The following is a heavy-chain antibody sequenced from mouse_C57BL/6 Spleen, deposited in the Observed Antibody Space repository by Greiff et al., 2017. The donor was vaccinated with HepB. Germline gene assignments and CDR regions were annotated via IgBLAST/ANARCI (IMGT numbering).Heavy chain of an antibody. J-gene: IGHJ2*01. CDR3: ARERGIYYYGSSLDY. V-gene: IGHV5-4*01. CDR1: GFTFSSYA. D-gene: IGHD1-1*01. CDR2: ISDGGSYT. Sequence: EVQVVESGGGLVKPGGSLKLSCAASGFTFSSYAMSWVRQTPEKRLEWVATISDGGSYTYYPDNVKGRFTISRDNAKNNLYLQMSHLKSEDTAMYYCARERGIYYYGSSLDYWGQGTTLTVSS.